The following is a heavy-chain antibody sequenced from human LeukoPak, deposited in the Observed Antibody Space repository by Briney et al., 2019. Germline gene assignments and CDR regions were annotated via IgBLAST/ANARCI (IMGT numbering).Heavy chain of an antibody. CDR2: ISSSGSTI. J-gene: IGHJ5*02. D-gene: IGHD4-17*01. CDR3: ARTLSMTTVTTGVFDP. CDR1: GFTFSDYY. V-gene: IGHV3-11*01. Sequence: PGGSPRLSCAASGFTFSDYYMSWIRQAPGKGLEWVSYISSSGSTIYYADSVKGRFTISRDNAKNSLYLRMNSLRAEDTAVYYCARTLSMTTVTTGVFDPWGQGTLVTVSS.